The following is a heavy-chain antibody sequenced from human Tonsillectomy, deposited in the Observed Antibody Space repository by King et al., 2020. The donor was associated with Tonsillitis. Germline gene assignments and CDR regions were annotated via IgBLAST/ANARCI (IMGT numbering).Heavy chain of an antibody. J-gene: IGHJ4*02. CDR1: GFTFSDYD. CDR3: AKAGGGTVWGSLDY. CDR2: IAYDGRNK. D-gene: IGHD3-16*01. Sequence: VQLVESGGGVVQPGRSLRLSCAASGFTFSDYDMHWVRQAPGKGLEWVAVIAYDGRNKDYADAVKGRFIISRDNSKNTLHVQMNSLRAEDAAVYYWAKAGGGTVWGSLDYWGQGTLVTVSS. V-gene: IGHV3-30*18.